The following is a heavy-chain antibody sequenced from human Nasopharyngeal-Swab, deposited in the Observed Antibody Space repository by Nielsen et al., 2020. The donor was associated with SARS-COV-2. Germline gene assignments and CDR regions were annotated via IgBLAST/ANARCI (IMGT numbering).Heavy chain of an antibody. V-gene: IGHV6-1*01. CDR2: TYYRSKWYN. CDR3: ARDGIAAAGYYYYYYGMDV. J-gene: IGHJ6*02. Sequence: WIRQSPSRGLEWLGRTYYRSKWYNDYAVSVKSRITINPDTSENQFSLQLNSVTPEDTAVYYCARDGIAAAGYYYYYYGMDVWGQGTTVTVSS. D-gene: IGHD6-13*01.